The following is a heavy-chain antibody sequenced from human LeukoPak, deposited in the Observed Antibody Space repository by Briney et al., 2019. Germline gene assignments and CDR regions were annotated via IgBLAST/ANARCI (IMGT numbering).Heavy chain of an antibody. CDR1: GYTFTGYY. CDR3: AREVYDSSGYYLAHRGHGAFDI. Sequence: ASVKVSCKASGYTFTGYYMHWVRQAPGQGLEWMGWINPNSGGTNYAQKFQGRVTMTRDTSISTAYMELSRLRSDDTAVYYCAREVYDSSGYYLAHRGHGAFDIWGQGTMVTVSS. CDR2: INPNSGGT. V-gene: IGHV1-2*02. J-gene: IGHJ3*02. D-gene: IGHD3-22*01.